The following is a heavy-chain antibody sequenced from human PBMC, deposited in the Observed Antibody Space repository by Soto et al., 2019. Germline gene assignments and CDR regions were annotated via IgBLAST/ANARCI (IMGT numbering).Heavy chain of an antibody. D-gene: IGHD6-25*01. Sequence: SETLSLTCTVSGDSLSSGDYYWSWIRQPPGKGLEWIGYITYSGFTYNNPSLKSRLSISVDTSKNQFSLRLSSVTAADTAVFYCARGTRIASAGYYFDFWGPGTLVTVSS. V-gene: IGHV4-30-4*01. J-gene: IGHJ4*02. CDR2: ITYSGFT. CDR1: GDSLSSGDYY. CDR3: ARGTRIASAGYYFDF.